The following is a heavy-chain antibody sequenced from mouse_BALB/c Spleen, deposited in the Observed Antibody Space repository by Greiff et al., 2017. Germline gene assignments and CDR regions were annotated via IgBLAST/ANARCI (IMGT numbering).Heavy chain of an antibody. CDR1: GFSLTSYG. V-gene: IGHV2-9*02. CDR2: IWAGGST. CDR3: ARVGYGGYYYFDY. Sequence: QVQLQQSGPGLVAPSQSLSITCTVSGFSLTSYGVHWVRQPPGKGLEWLGVIWAGGSTNYNSALMSRLSISKDNSKSQVFLKMNSLQTDDTAMYYCARVGYGGYYYFDYWGQGTTLTVSS. D-gene: IGHD3-1*01. J-gene: IGHJ2*01.